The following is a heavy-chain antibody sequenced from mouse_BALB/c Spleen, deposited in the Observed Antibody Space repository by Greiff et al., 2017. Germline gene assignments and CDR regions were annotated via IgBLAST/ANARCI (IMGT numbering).Heavy chain of an antibody. CDR1: GYTFTSYW. D-gene: IGHD4-1*01. CDR3: TRNCAYAMDY. Sequence: LQQPGSELVRPGASVKLSCKASGYTFTSYWMHWVKQRPGQGLEWIGNIYPGSGSTNYDEKFKSKATLTVDTSSSTAYMQLSSLTSEDSAVYYCTRNCAYAMDYWGQGTSVTVSS. V-gene: IGHV1S22*01. CDR2: IYPGSGST. J-gene: IGHJ4*01.